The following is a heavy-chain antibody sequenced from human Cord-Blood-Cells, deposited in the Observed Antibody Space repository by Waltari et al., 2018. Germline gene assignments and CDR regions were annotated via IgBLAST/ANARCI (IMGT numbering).Heavy chain of an antibody. V-gene: IGHV3-23*01. CDR3: AKDLYGSGSYYNFDY. CDR1: GFTFSSYA. D-gene: IGHD3-10*01. J-gene: IGHJ4*02. CDR2: ISGSGGST. Sequence: EVQLLESGGGLVQPGGSLRLSCAASGFTFSSYAMSWVRQAPGKGLAWVSAISGSGGSTYCADSVKGRFTISRDNSKNTLYLQMNSLRAEDTAVYYCAKDLYGSGSYYNFDYWGQGTLVTVSS.